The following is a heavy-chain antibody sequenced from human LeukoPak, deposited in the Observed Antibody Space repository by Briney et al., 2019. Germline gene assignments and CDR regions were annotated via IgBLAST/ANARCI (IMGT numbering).Heavy chain of an antibody. CDR2: IIPIFGTA. D-gene: IGHD3-10*01. Sequence: SVKVSCTASGGTFSSYAISWVRHAPGQGLEWMGGIIPIFGTANYAQKFQRRVTITADKSTSTAYMELSSPRSEETAVYYCARGARFGVRTYYYYMDVWGKGTTVTVSS. V-gene: IGHV1-69*06. CDR1: GGTFSSYA. CDR3: ARGARFGVRTYYYYMDV. J-gene: IGHJ6*03.